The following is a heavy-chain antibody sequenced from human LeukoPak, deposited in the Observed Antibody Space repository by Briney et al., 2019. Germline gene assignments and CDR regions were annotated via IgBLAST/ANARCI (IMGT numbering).Heavy chain of an antibody. D-gene: IGHD3-10*01. J-gene: IGHJ3*02. V-gene: IGHV3-48*01. CDR2: ISSSSSTI. Sequence: GGSLRLSCAASGFTFSSYSMNWVRQAPGKGLEWVSYISSSSSTIYYADSVKGRFTISRDNAKNSLYLQMNSLRAEDTAVYYCARVPPSAPDAFDIWGQGTMVTVSS. CDR3: ARVPPSAPDAFDI. CDR1: GFTFSSYS.